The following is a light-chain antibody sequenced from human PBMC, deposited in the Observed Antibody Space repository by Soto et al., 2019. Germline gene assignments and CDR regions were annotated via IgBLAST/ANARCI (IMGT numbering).Light chain of an antibody. CDR1: QGSRSY. CDR3: QQLNSYPWT. CDR2: AAS. J-gene: IGKJ1*01. V-gene: IGKV1-9*01. Sequence: GDRVTITCRASQGSRSYLAWYQQKPGKAPKLLIYAASTLQSGVPSRFSGSGYGTEFTLTISSLQPEDFAAYYCQQLNSYPWTFGQGTKVEIK.